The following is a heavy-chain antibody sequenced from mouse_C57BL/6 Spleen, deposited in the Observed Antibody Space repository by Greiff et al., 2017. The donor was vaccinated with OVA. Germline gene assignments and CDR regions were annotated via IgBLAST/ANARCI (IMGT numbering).Heavy chain of an antibody. V-gene: IGHV5-17*01. CDR2: ISSGSSTI. J-gene: IGHJ2*01. D-gene: IGHD2-3*01. Sequence: EVKVVESGGGLVKPGGSLKLSCAASGFTFSDYGMHWVRQAPEKGLEWVAYISSGSSTIYYADTVKGRFTISRDNAKNTLFLQMTSLRSEDTAMYYCARRDGYYLFDYWGQGTALTVSS. CDR3: ARRDGYYLFDY. CDR1: GFTFSDYG.